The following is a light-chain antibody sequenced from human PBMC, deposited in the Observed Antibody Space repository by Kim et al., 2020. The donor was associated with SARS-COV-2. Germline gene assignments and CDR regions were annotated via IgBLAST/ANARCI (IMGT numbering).Light chain of an antibody. CDR1: QGIRNY. J-gene: IGKJ4*01. CDR3: QHYNSYPLT. V-gene: IGKV1-16*01. CDR2: GIS. Sequence: DIQMTQSPSSLSASVGDRVTITCRASQGIRNYLAWFQQKPGEAPKALIYGISNLQSGVPSRFSASGSGTDFTLTISSLQPEDFATYYCQHYNSYPLTFGGGTKVDIK.